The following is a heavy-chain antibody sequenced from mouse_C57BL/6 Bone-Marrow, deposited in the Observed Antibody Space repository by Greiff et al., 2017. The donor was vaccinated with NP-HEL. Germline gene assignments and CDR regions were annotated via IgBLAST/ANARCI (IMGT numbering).Heavy chain of an antibody. V-gene: IGHV1-80*01. CDR1: GYAFSSYW. CDR3: ARFLIYYYGSSFYWYFDV. D-gene: IGHD1-1*01. CDR2: IYPGDGDT. Sequence: VQLQQSGAELVKPGASVKISCKASGYAFSSYWMNWVKQRPGKGLEGIGQIYPGDGDTNYNGKFKGKATLTADKSSSTAYMQLSSLTSEDSAVYFCARFLIYYYGSSFYWYFDVWGTGTTVTVSS. J-gene: IGHJ1*03.